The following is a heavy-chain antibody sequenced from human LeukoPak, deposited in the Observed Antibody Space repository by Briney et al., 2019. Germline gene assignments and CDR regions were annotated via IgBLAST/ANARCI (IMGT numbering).Heavy chain of an antibody. J-gene: IGHJ4*02. CDR2: IWYDGSNK. D-gene: IGHD1-26*01. Sequence: GGSLRLSCAASGFTSSSYGMHWVRQAPGKGLEWVAVIWYDGSNKYYADSVKGRFTISRDNSKNTLYLQMNSLRAEDTAVYYCAKGGSYYATATLDYWGQGTLVTVSS. V-gene: IGHV3-33*06. CDR1: GFTSSSYG. CDR3: AKGGSYYATATLDY.